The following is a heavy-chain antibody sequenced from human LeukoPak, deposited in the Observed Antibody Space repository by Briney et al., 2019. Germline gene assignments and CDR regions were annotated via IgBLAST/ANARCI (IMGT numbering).Heavy chain of an antibody. CDR3: ARAVFGSSSGPIYYYYYYMDV. CDR1: GYSISSGYY. J-gene: IGHJ6*03. D-gene: IGHD3-22*01. Sequence: SETLSLTCTVSGYSISSGYYWGWIRQPPGKGLEWIGSIYHSGSTYYNPSLKSRVTISVDTSKNQFSLKLSSVTAADTAVYYCARAVFGSSSGPIYYYYYYMDVWGKGTTVTVSS. CDR2: IYHSGST. V-gene: IGHV4-38-2*02.